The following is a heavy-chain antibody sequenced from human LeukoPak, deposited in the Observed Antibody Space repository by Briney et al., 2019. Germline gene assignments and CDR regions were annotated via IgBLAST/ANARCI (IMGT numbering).Heavy chain of an antibody. CDR2: VRTKANSYAT. Sequence: GGSLRLSCAASGFTFSVSAMHWVRQASGKGLEWVGRVRTKANSYATAYAASVKGRFTISRDDSKNTAYLQMNSLKTEDTAVYYYTSQLPDSDFAYWGQGTLVTVSS. CDR3: TSQLPDSDFAY. CDR1: GFTFSVSA. V-gene: IGHV3-73*01. D-gene: IGHD1-26*01. J-gene: IGHJ4*02.